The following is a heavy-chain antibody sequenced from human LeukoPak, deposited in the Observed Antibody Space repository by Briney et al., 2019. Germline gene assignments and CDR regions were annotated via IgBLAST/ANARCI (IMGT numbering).Heavy chain of an antibody. Sequence: SETLSLTCSVSGGSISSSGYYWGWIRQSPGKGLEWIASIYYSGSTYYNPSLKSRVTMYADTSKSQFPLKLTSVTAADTAVYFCARRAITVAPYYFDYWGQGTLVTVSS. CDR2: IYYSGST. D-gene: IGHD3-10*01. J-gene: IGHJ4*02. V-gene: IGHV4-39*01. CDR3: ARRAITVAPYYFDY. CDR1: GGSISSSGYY.